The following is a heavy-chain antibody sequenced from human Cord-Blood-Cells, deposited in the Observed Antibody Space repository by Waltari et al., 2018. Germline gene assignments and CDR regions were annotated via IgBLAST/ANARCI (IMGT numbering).Heavy chain of an antibody. J-gene: IGHJ4*02. CDR3: AKCLWGRSTSCYNDY. D-gene: IGHD2-2*02. CDR2: IRCSVGST. Sequence: EVQLLESGGALVQPGGSLRLSCAASGSTFSSYALSWVRHAPGKGLEGVSAIRCSVGSTYYADSVKGRFTISRDNSKNTLYLQRNSLRAEDTAVYYCAKCLWGRSTSCYNDYWGQGTLVTVSS. V-gene: IGHV3-23*01. CDR1: GSTFSSYA.